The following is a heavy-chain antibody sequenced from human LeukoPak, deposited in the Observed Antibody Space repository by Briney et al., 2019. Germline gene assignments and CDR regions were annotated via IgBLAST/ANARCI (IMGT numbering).Heavy chain of an antibody. V-gene: IGHV4-59*08. J-gene: IGHJ1*01. CDR1: GVSISSYY. Sequence: PSETLSLTCTVSGVSISSYYWSWIRQPPGKGLEWIGYIYYSGSTNYNPSPKSRVTISVDTSKNQLSLKLTSVTAADTAVYYCARVAAGIGFFQHWGQGTLVTVSS. CDR3: ARVAAGIGFFQH. D-gene: IGHD6-13*01. CDR2: IYYSGST.